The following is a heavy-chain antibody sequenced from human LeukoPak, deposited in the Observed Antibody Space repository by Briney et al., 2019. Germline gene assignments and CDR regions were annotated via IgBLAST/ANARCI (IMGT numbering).Heavy chain of an antibody. CDR1: GFTFRSYA. J-gene: IGHJ3*02. D-gene: IGHD3-3*01. CDR2: ISGSDGST. Sequence: PGGSLRRSGDASGFTFRSYAMSWVRQAPGKGLEWVSTISGSDGSTYYADSVNGRFTISRDNSKNTLYLQMNSLRGEDTALCYCAKVTRRYLEYLLRGHDAFDIWGQGTMVTVSS. V-gene: IGHV3-23*01. CDR3: AKVTRRYLEYLLRGHDAFDI.